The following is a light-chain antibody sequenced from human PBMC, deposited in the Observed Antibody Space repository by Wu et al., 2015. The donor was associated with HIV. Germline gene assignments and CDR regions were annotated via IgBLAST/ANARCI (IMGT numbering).Light chain of an antibody. CDR3: QQYRDWSWT. CDR1: QSVSTN. J-gene: IGKJ1*01. Sequence: EGVMTQSPATLSVSPGETATLSCRASQSVSTNFAWYQQKHGQAPRLLIYGASTRATGIPARFSGSGSGTEFTLTISSLQSEDFAVYYCQQYRDWSWTFGQGTKVEIK. CDR2: GAS. V-gene: IGKV3-15*01.